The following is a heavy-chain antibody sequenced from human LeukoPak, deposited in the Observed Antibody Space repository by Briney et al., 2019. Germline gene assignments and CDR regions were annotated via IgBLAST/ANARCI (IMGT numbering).Heavy chain of an antibody. CDR1: GFTFGSYA. D-gene: IGHD2-2*01. J-gene: IGHJ5*02. V-gene: IGHV3-30*04. CDR2: ISYDGSNK. Sequence: PGGSLRLSCAASGFTFGSYAMHWVRQAPGKGLEWVAVISYDGSNKYYADSVKGRFTISRDNSKNTLYLQMNSLRAEDTAVYYCARGHCSSTSCYRRGNWFDPWGQGTLVTVSS. CDR3: ARGHCSSTSCYRRGNWFDP.